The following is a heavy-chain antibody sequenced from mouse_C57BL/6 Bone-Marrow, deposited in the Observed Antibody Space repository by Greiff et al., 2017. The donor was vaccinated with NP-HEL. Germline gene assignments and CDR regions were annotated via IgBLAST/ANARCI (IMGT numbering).Heavy chain of an antibody. D-gene: IGHD1-1*01. CDR2: INPSSGYT. J-gene: IGHJ4*01. CDR3: ARSRVYYYGSSYLYYAMDY. CDR1: GYTFTSYW. V-gene: IGHV1-7*01. Sequence: QVQLKQSGAELAKPGASVKLSCKASGYTFTSYWMHWVKQRPGQGLEWIGYINPSSGYTKYNQKFKDKATLTADKSSSTAYMQLSSLTYEDSAVYYCARSRVYYYGSSYLYYAMDYWGQGTSVTVSS.